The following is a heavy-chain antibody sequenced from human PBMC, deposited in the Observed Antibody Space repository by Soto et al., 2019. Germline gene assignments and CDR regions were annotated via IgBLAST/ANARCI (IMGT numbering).Heavy chain of an antibody. CDR1: GFIFSDHY. V-gene: IGHV3-72*01. Sequence: PGGSLRLSCAASGFIFSDHYMDWVRQAPGKGLEWIGRVRDKANGYTTEYAASVRGRFTVSRDDSKNSLDLQMISLQIEDTAMYYCVRNLASGGTYYIDYWGQGTLVTVSS. J-gene: IGHJ4*02. CDR3: VRNLASGGTYYIDY. CDR2: VRDKANGYTT. D-gene: IGHD1-26*01.